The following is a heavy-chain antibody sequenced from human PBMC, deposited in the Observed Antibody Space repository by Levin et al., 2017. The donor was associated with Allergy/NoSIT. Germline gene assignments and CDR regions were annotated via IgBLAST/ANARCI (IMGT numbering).Heavy chain of an antibody. D-gene: IGHD6-19*01. CDR3: AKELSWQWLALDC. V-gene: IGHV3-30*18. CDR2: VSHDGSKK. Sequence: GGSLRLSCTASGFNFSSYGMHWVRRAPGKGLEWVTFVSHDGSKKYYLDSVKGRFTISRDKSKNTVYLEMNSLGPEDTAIYYCAKELSWQWLALDCWGQGTLVSVSS. CDR1: GFNFSSYG. J-gene: IGHJ4*02.